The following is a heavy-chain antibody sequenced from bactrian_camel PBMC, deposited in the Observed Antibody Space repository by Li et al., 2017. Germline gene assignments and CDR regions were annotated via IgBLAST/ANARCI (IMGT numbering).Heavy chain of an antibody. D-gene: IGHD2*01. J-gene: IGHJ4*01. CDR1: GFTFSNYW. Sequence: HVQLVESGGGLVQPGGSLRLSSATSGFTFSNYWMYWVRQAPGKGLEWVSAMYSANGNTYYADSVKGRFTISQDNAKNTLYLQMNNLKPEDTAMYYCAAQPQYSRDCPGPAQFAYSGQGTQVTVSS. V-gene: IGHV3S1*01. CDR3: AAQPQYSRDCPGPAQFAY. CDR2: MYSANGNT.